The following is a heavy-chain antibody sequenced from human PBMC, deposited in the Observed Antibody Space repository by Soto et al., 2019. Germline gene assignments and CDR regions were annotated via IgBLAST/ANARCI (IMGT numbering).Heavy chain of an antibody. V-gene: IGHV1-69*01. CDR3: ARPYEGGYSSNHHYYYALDV. CDR2: IIPIFDIT. D-gene: IGHD3-22*01. J-gene: IGHJ6*02. Sequence: QVQLVQSGAEVKKPGSSVKVSCKASGGTFRSYSISWVRQAPGQGLEWMGGIIPIFDITNYAQKFQGRVTINADESTSTAYMELSSLGSDDTAVYYCARPYEGGYSSNHHYYYALDVWGQGTTVTV. CDR1: GGTFRSYS.